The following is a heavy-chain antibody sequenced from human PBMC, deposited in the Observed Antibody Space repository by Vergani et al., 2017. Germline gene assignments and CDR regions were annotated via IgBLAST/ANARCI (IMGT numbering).Heavy chain of an antibody. CDR1: GFTFSSYA. V-gene: IGHV3-30-3*01. CDR2: ISYDGSNK. D-gene: IGHD4/OR15-4a*01. Sequence: QVQLVESGGGVVQPGRSLRLSCAASGFTFSSYAMHWVRQAPGKGLEWVAVISYDGSNKYYADSVKGRFTISRDNSKNTLYLQMNSLRAEDTAVYYCARDLDTGSMVGGGYFDYWGQGTLVTVSS. J-gene: IGHJ4*02. CDR3: ARDLDTGSMVGGGYFDY.